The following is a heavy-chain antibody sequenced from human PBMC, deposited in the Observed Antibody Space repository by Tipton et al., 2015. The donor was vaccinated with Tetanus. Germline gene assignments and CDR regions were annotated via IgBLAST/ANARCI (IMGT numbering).Heavy chain of an antibody. CDR1: GFTFSSYG. CDR2: IWYDGSNK. CDR3: ARDPAGYCSGGSCYPVDYYFDY. D-gene: IGHD2-15*01. J-gene: IGHJ4*02. Sequence: SLRLSCAASGFTFSSYGMHWVRQAPGKGLEWVAVIWYDGSNKYYADSVKGRFTISRDNSKNTLYLQMNSLRAEDTAVYYCARDPAGYCSGGSCYPVDYYFDYWGQGTLVTVSS. V-gene: IGHV3-33*01.